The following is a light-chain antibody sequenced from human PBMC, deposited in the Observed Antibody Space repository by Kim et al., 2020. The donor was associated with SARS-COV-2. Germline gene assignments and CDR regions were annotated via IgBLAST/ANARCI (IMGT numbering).Light chain of an antibody. CDR1: RSDVGGFNY. CDR3: SSYTTSISYV. Sequence: GQSITVSCTGTRSDVGGFNYVSWYQQHPGKAPKLLIYDVNTRPAGVSSRFSGSKSGNTASLTISGLQAEDEADYHCSSYTTSISYVFGTGTKVTVL. CDR2: DVN. J-gene: IGLJ1*01. V-gene: IGLV2-14*04.